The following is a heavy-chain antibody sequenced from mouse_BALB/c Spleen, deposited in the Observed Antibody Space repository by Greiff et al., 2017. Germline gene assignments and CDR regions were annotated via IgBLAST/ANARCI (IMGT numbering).Heavy chain of an antibody. CDR3: ARDWDYYGNYLFAY. V-gene: IGHV2-9*02. CDR1: GFSLTSYG. J-gene: IGHJ3*01. CDR2: IWAGGST. Sequence: VQLQESGPGLVAPSQSLSITCTVSGFSLTSYGVHWVRQPPGKGLEWLGVIWAGGSTNYNSALMSRLSISKDNSKSQVFLKMNSLQTDDTAMYYCARDWDYYGNYLFAYWGQGTLVTVSA. D-gene: IGHD2-1*01.